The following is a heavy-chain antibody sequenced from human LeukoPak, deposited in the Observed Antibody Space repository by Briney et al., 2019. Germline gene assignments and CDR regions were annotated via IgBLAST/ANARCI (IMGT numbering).Heavy chain of an antibody. CDR1: GFTFSSYG. CDR2: ISGSGGST. V-gene: IGHV3-23*01. J-gene: IGHJ4*02. CDR3: ASLLHFDY. Sequence: PGGSLRLSCAASGFTFSSYGMSWVRQAPGKGLEWVSAISGSGGSTYYADSVKGRFTISRDNAKNSLYLQMNSLRAEDTAVYYCASLLHFDYWGQGTLVTVSS.